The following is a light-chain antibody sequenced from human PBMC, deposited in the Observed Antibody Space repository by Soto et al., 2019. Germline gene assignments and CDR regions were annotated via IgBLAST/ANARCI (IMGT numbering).Light chain of an antibody. V-gene: IGLV7-46*01. Sequence: VVTQEPSLTVSPGGTVTLTCGSSTGAVTSGHYPYWFQQKPGQAPKTLIYDTTNKHSWSPARFSGSLLGGKAALTLSGAQPEDEADYYCLLVYSGTVVFGGGTQLTVL. J-gene: IGLJ2*01. CDR2: DTT. CDR1: TGAVTSGHY. CDR3: LLVYSGTVV.